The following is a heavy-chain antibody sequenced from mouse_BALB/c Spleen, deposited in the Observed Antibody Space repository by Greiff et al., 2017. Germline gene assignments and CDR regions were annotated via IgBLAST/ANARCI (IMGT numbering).Heavy chain of an antibody. D-gene: IGHD2-4*01. CDR1: GYSFTSYW. J-gene: IGHJ1*01. CDR2: IYPGNSDT. Sequence: VQLKESGTVLARPGASVKMSCKASGYSFTSYWMHWVKQRPGQGLEWIGAIYPGNSDTSYNQKFKGKAKLTAVTSASTAYMELSSLTNEDSAVYYCTRRHMITTSWYFDVWGAGTTVTVSS. CDR3: TRRHMITTSWYFDV. V-gene: IGHV1-5*01.